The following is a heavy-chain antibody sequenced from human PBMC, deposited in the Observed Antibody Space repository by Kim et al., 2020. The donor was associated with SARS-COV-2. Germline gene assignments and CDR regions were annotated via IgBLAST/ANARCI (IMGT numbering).Heavy chain of an antibody. J-gene: IGHJ4*02. CDR2: INAGNGNT. Sequence: ASVKVSCKASGYTFTSYAMHWVRQAPGQRLEWMGWINAGNGNTKYSQKFQGRVTITRDTSASTAYMELSSLRSEDTAVYYCARATLTIFGVGASYFDYWGQGTLVTVSS. D-gene: IGHD3-3*01. V-gene: IGHV1-3*01. CDR3: ARATLTIFGVGASYFDY. CDR1: GYTFTSYA.